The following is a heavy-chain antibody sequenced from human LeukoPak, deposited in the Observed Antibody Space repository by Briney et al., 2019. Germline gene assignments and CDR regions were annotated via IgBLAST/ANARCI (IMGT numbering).Heavy chain of an antibody. D-gene: IGHD3-22*01. V-gene: IGHV4-61*02. J-gene: IGHJ4*02. CDR1: GGSINSRSYY. CDR2: IYTSGST. CDR3: ARGGEGKGSSGYYYEDY. Sequence: SETLSLTCAVSGGSINSRSYYWGRIRQPAGKGLEWIGRIYTSGSTDYNPSLKSRVTMSVDTSKNQFSLKLSSVTAADTAVYYCARGGEGKGSSGYYYEDYWGQGTLVTVSS.